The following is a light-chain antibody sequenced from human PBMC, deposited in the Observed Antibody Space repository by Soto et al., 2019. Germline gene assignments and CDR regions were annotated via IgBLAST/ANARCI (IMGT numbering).Light chain of an antibody. CDR3: CSYAGNYTDV. J-gene: IGLJ1*01. CDR2: AVS. V-gene: IGLV2-11*01. Sequence: QSVLTQPRSVSGSPGQSVTISCTGTSSDVGGYNYVSWYQQHPGKAPKLTIYAVSERPSGVPDRFSGSKSGNTASLTISGLQAEDEADYYCCSYAGNYTDVFGTGTKVTV. CDR1: SSDVGGYNY.